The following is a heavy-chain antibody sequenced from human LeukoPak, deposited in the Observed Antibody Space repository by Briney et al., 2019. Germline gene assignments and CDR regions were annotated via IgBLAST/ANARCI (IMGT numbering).Heavy chain of an antibody. Sequence: GASVRLSCAASGFTFSSFYMNWVRQAPGKAMEWVASITSSGSHIFYADSVRGRFTISRDNAKNSLYLQMDSLRPDDTAVYYCARDPYSGNYGNDYYYYMDVWGKGTTVTISS. CDR1: GFTFSSFY. J-gene: IGHJ6*03. V-gene: IGHV3-21*01. CDR2: ITSSGSHI. CDR3: ARDPYSGNYGNDYYYYMDV. D-gene: IGHD1-26*01.